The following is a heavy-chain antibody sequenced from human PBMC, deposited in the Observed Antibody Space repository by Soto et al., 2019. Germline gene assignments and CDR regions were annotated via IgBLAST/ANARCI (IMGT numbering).Heavy chain of an antibody. Sequence: SETLSLTCAVSGGSISSGGYSWSLIRQPPGKGLEWIGYISHSGSTYYNPSLKSRVTISVDRSKNQFSLKLSSVTTADTAVHYCVRAGGGWSFDIWGQGTLVTVSS. CDR2: ISHSGST. CDR1: GGSISSGGYS. J-gene: IGHJ4*02. D-gene: IGHD6-19*01. CDR3: VRAGGGWSFDI. V-gene: IGHV4-30-2*01.